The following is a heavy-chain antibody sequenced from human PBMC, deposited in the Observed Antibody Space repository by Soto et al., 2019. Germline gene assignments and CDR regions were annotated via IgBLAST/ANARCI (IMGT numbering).Heavy chain of an antibody. J-gene: IGHJ6*02. CDR2: ISYDGSSE. V-gene: IGHV3-30-3*01. CDR3: ARRGGGYYYYGMDV. CDR1: GFTFSGYA. Sequence: QVQLVESGGGVVQPGRSLRLSCVASGFTFSGYAMHWVRQAPGKGLEWVTVISYDGSSEYYADYVKGRFTISRDSSKNTVFLEKNSPRTEDTAVYYCARRGGGYYYYGMDVWGQGTTVTVSS. D-gene: IGHD3-16*01.